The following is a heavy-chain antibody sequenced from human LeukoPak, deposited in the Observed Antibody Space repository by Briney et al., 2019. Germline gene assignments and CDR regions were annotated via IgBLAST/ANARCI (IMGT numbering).Heavy chain of an antibody. CDR3: ARLSTNHNRIAAAGNDY. V-gene: IGHV4-61*01. CDR1: GGSMSSSSYY. J-gene: IGHJ4*02. Sequence: PSETLSLTCTVSGGSMSSSSYYWSWIRQPPGKGLEWIGYIYYSGSTNYNPSLKSRVTISVDTSKNQFSLKLSSVTAADTAVYYCARLSTNHNRIAAAGNDYWGQGTLVTVPS. D-gene: IGHD6-13*01. CDR2: IYYSGST.